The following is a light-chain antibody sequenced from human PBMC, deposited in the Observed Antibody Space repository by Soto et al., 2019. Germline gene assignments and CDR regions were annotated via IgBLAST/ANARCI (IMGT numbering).Light chain of an antibody. CDR2: GAS. CDR3: QQSYSVPWT. Sequence: DIQMTQSPSSLSASVGDRITITCRASQRISSYLNWYQHRPGKAPSVLIYGASNLQSGVPSRFSGSGSGTDFTLSISRLQPEDFAMYYCQQSYSVPWTFAQGTRVEIK. CDR1: QRISSY. V-gene: IGKV1-39*01. J-gene: IGKJ1*01.